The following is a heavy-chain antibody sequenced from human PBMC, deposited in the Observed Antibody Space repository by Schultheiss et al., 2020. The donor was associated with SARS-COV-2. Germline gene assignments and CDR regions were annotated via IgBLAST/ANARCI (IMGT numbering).Heavy chain of an antibody. CDR2: INPDGSIT. D-gene: IGHD2/OR15-2a*01. CDR3: LSLLVAS. Sequence: GESLKISCAASGFTFSKSWMNWVRQAPGKGLVWVAHINPDGSITNYADSVKGRFTISRDNAKNTLYLQMNSLTADDTAVYYCLSLLVASWGQGALVTVSS. V-gene: IGHV3-74*01. J-gene: IGHJ4*02. CDR1: GFTFSKSW.